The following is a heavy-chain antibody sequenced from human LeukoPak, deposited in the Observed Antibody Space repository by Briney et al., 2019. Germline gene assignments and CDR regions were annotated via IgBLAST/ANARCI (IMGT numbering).Heavy chain of an antibody. Sequence: GGSLRLSCAASGFTFSSYAMSWVRQAPGKGLEWVSAISGSGGSTYYADSVKGRFTISRDNSKNTLYLQMNSLRAEDTAVYYCAKDRKDCSGGSCYPLRMGFDYWGQGTLVTVSS. CDR1: GFTFSSYA. V-gene: IGHV3-23*01. J-gene: IGHJ4*02. CDR3: AKDRKDCSGGSCYPLRMGFDY. D-gene: IGHD2-15*01. CDR2: ISGSGGST.